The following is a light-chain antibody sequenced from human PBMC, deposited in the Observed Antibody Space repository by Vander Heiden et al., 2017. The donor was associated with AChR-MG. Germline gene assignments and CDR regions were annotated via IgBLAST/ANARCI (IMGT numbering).Light chain of an antibody. Sequence: DIQTIHPPSSLSAFVGDRVTITCWASQGISKYLVWFQQKPGKVPKLLIYAASTLQSGVSPRFSGSRSGTDFTLTISSLQPEDIATYYCQQYNDARRTFGQGTKVEIK. V-gene: IGKV1-27*01. CDR3: QQYNDARRT. CDR1: QGISKY. CDR2: AAS. J-gene: IGKJ1*01.